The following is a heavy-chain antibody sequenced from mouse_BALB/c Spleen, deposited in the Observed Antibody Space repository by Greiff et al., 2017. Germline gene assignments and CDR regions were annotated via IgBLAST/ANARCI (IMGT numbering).Heavy chain of an antibody. J-gene: IGHJ4*01. Sequence: EVKLVESGGGLVKPGGSLKLSCAASGFTFSDYYMYWVRQTPEKRLEWVATISDGGSYTYYPDSVKGRFTISRDNAKNNLYLQMSSLKSEDTAMYYCAKSDYYGSSPYAMDYWGQGTSVTVSS. CDR2: ISDGGSYT. V-gene: IGHV5-4*02. CDR1: GFTFSDYY. CDR3: AKSDYYGSSPYAMDY. D-gene: IGHD1-1*01.